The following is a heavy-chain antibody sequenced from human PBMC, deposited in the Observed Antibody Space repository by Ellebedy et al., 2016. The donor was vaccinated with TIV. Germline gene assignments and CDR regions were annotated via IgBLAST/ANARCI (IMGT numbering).Heavy chain of an antibody. V-gene: IGHV3-30*18. CDR3: AKDGYDILTGYYDY. J-gene: IGHJ4*02. D-gene: IGHD3-9*01. CDR2: ISYDGSNK. CDR1: GFTFSSYG. Sequence: GGSLRLXCAASGFTFSSYGMHWVRQAPGKGLEWVALISYDGSNKYYADSVKGRFTISRDNSKNTLYLQMNSLRAEDTAVYYCAKDGYDILTGYYDYWGQGTLVTVSS.